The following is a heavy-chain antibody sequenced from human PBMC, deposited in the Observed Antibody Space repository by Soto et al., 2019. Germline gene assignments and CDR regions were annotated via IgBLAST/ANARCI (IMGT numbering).Heavy chain of an antibody. D-gene: IGHD5-12*01. J-gene: IGHJ4*02. CDR2: INSDGSST. V-gene: IGHV3-74*01. CDR1: GFTFSSYW. CDR3: ARVHIYSGYDFIYHYDY. Sequence: PGGSLRLSCAASGFTFSSYWMHWVRQAPGKGLVWVSRINSDGSSTSYADSVKGRFTISRDNAKNTLYLQMNSLRAEDTAVYYCARVHIYSGYDFIYHYDYWGQGTLVTVSS.